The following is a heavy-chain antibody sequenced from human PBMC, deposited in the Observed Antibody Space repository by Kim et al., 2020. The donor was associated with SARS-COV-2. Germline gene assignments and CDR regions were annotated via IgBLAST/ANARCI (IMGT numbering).Heavy chain of an antibody. J-gene: IGHJ4*02. CDR1: GGSFSGYY. CDR3: ARARGFLEWLVGEYFDY. CDR2: INHSGST. D-gene: IGHD3-3*01. Sequence: SETLSLTCAVYGGSFSGYYWSWIRQPPGKGLEWIGEINHSGSTNYNPSLKSRVTISVDTSKNQFSLKLSSVTAADTAVYYCARARGFLEWLVGEYFDYWGQGTLVTVSS. V-gene: IGHV4-34*01.